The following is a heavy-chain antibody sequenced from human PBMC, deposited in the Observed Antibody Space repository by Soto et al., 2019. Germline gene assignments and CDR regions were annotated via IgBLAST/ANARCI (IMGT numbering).Heavy chain of an antibody. Sequence: GESLKISCKGSGYNFPNYWVSWVRQMPGKGLEWLGRIDPTDSYTNYSPSFEGHVTISADESSSTAYLQWSSLKASDTAIYYCARRENTWSPYYYKAMDVWGQGAKVTV. CDR2: IDPTDSYT. CDR3: ARRENTWSPYYYKAMDV. V-gene: IGHV5-10-1*01. J-gene: IGHJ6*02. CDR1: GYNFPNYW. D-gene: IGHD5-12*01.